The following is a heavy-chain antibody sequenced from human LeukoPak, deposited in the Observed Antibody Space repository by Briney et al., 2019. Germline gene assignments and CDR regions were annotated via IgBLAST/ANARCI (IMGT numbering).Heavy chain of an antibody. V-gene: IGHV3-23*01. CDR1: GFTFSSYA. CDR2: ISGSGGFT. D-gene: IGHD4-17*01. Sequence: GGSLRLSCAASGFTFSSYAMNWVRQAPGKGLEWVSGISGSGGFTYYSDSVKGRFTISRDNSRNMLYLQMNSLRAEDTAIYYCAKDWTTVTTRFDYWGQGTLVTVSS. J-gene: IGHJ4*02. CDR3: AKDWTTVTTRFDY.